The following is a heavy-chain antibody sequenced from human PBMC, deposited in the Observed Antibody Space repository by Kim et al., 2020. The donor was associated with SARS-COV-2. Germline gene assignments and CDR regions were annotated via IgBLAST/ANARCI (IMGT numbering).Heavy chain of an antibody. CDR3: ARDHGSGSYYWGGLFDY. CDR1: GGTFSSYA. V-gene: IGHV1-69*13. D-gene: IGHD3-10*01. Sequence: SVKVSCKASGGTFSSYAISWVRQAPGQGLEWMGGIIPIFGTANYAQKFQGRVTITADESTSTAYMELSSLRSEDTAVYYCARDHGSGSYYWGGLFDYWGQGTLVTVSS. J-gene: IGHJ4*02. CDR2: IIPIFGTA.